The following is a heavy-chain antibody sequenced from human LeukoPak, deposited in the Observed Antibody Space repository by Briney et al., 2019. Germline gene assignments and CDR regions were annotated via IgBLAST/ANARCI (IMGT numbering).Heavy chain of an antibody. V-gene: IGHV1-2*02. CDR2: INPNSGGT. Sequence: GASVKVSCKGSGYTFTGYYMHWVRQAPGQGLEWMGWINPNSGGTNYAQKFQGRVTMTRDTSISTAYMELSRLRSDDTAVYYCARVRDCSSTSCYTRVDYMDVWGKGTTVTVSS. CDR3: ARVRDCSSTSCYTRVDYMDV. J-gene: IGHJ6*03. CDR1: GYTFTGYY. D-gene: IGHD2-2*02.